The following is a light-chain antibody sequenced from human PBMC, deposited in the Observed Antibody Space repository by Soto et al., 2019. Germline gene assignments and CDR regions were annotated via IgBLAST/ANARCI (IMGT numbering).Light chain of an antibody. CDR1: QSVSIN. J-gene: IGKJ1*01. V-gene: IGKV3-15*01. CDR3: QHYNNWPPWT. Sequence: EIVMTQSPVTLSVSPGERATLSCRASQSVSINLAWYQQKPGQAPRLLIYGASTRATGIPARFSGSGSGTEFTVSISSLQSEDFAVYYCQHYNNWPPWTFGQGTKVEIK. CDR2: GAS.